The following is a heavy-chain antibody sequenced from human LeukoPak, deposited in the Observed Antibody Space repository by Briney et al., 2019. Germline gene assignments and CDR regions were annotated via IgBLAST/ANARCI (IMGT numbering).Heavy chain of an antibody. Sequence: GGSLRHSCAASGFTFSSYWMHWVRQAPGKGLVWVSRINSDGSSTSYADSVKGRFTISRDNAKNTLYLQMNSLRAEDTAVYYCARVPSSGWLFDYWGQGTLVTVSS. V-gene: IGHV3-74*01. CDR1: GFTFSSYW. D-gene: IGHD6-19*01. CDR3: ARVPSSGWLFDY. CDR2: INSDGSST. J-gene: IGHJ4*02.